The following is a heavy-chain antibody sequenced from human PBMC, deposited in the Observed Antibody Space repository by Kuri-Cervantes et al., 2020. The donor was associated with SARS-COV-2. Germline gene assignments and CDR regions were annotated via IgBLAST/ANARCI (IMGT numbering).Heavy chain of an antibody. CDR3: ARTDVDIVAEMERDEYYYYGMDV. CDR2: ISPYNGNE. J-gene: IGHJ6*02. V-gene: IGHV1-18*01. Sequence: ASVKVSCKASGYTFVIYGITWVRQAPGQGLEWMGWISPYNGNENYAQKFQGRVNMTTDTSTNTTYMELRSLRSDDTAVYYCARTDVDIVAEMERDEYYYYGMDVWGQGTTVTVSS. D-gene: IGHD5-12*01. CDR1: GYTFVIYG.